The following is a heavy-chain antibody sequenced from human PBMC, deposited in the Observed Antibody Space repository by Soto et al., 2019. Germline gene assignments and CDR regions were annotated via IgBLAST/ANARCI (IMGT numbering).Heavy chain of an antibody. CDR3: ANAGGIAVPGSHLDY. D-gene: IGHD6-19*01. V-gene: IGHV3-23*01. CDR2: ISGTGSST. Sequence: EVQLLESGGGSVQPGGSLRLSCAASGFTFSSYAMSWVRQAPGKGLEWVSAISGTGSSTNYADSVEGRFTSSRDNSKNTLYLQMSSLRDEDTAVYYCANAGGIAVPGSHLDYWGPGNPGHRLL. J-gene: IGHJ4*02. CDR1: GFTFSSYA.